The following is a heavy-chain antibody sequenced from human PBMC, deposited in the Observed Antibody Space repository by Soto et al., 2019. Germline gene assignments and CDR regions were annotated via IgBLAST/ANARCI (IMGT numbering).Heavy chain of an antibody. V-gene: IGHV1-69*02. CDR1: GGTFSRYT. Sequence: QVQLVQSGAEVKKPGSSVKVSCKASGGTFSRYTFTWVRQAPGQGLEWMGRIIPIVDIPNYAQKFQGRVIIAADKSTSTAYLKLSRLTSDDTAVDYCASHFTGVLVLGTSPPGGDNFGWDVWGQGTTVSVS. J-gene: IGHJ6*02. CDR3: ASHFTGVLVLGTSPPGGDNFGWDV. CDR2: IIPIVDIP. D-gene: IGHD2-8*02.